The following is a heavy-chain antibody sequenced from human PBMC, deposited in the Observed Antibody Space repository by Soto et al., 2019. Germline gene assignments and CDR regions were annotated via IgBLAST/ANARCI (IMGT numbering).Heavy chain of an antibody. CDR2: IHYGGNT. Sequence: ILSLTCTVSGGSISSGNDYWSWIRQPPGKGLEWIGYIHYGGNTNYNPSLKSRLTMSLDTSKNQFSLKLSSVTAADTAVYYCARDQGYHYDSWGQGILVTVSS. V-gene: IGHV4-30-4*08. CDR1: GGSISSGNDY. CDR3: ARDQGYHYDS. D-gene: IGHD2-15*01. J-gene: IGHJ5*01.